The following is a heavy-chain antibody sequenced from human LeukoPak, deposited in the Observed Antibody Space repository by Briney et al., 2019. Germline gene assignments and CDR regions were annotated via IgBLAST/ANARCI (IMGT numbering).Heavy chain of an antibody. CDR3: ARDRYASAAPDYYFDY. V-gene: IGHV3-33*01. Sequence: GGSLRLSCAASGFTFSSYGMNWVRQAPGKGLEWVAVIWFDGYNKYYADSLKGRFTISRDNSKNTLYLQMNSLRVEDTAFYYCARDRYASAAPDYYFDYWGQGTLVTVSS. J-gene: IGHJ4*02. D-gene: IGHD3-10*01. CDR1: GFTFSSYG. CDR2: IWFDGYNK.